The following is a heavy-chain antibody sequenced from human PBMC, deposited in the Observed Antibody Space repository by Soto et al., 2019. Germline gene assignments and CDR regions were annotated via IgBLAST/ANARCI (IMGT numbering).Heavy chain of an antibody. CDR2: INHSGST. CDR3: ATSAGVAATKYYFDY. D-gene: IGHD2-15*01. Sequence: QVQLQQWGAGLLKPSETLSLTCAVYGGSFSGYDWSWIRQPPGKGLEWIGEINHSGSTNYNPSLKSRVTISVDTSKNQFSLKLSSVTAPDTAVYYCATSAGVAATKYYFDYLGQGTLVTVSS. CDR1: GGSFSGYD. V-gene: IGHV4-34*01. J-gene: IGHJ4*02.